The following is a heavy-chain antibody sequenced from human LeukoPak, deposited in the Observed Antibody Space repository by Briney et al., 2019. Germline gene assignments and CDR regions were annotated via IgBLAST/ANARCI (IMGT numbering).Heavy chain of an antibody. Sequence: SETLSLTYTVSGGSISNYYWSWIRQPPGKGLEYIGFIYHSGSTNYNPSLKSRVTMSVDKSKNQCSLRLSSVTAADTAIYFCARSTQESSTSFDYWGQGTLVTVSS. D-gene: IGHD6-6*01. CDR2: IYHSGST. CDR3: ARSTQESSTSFDY. J-gene: IGHJ4*02. V-gene: IGHV4-59*01. CDR1: GGSISNYY.